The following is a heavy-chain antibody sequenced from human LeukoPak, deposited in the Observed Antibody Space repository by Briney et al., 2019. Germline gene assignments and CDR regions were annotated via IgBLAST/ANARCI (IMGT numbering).Heavy chain of an antibody. V-gene: IGHV3-23*01. CDR2: ISGSGGST. CDR3: AKDRERWLQSFDY. CDR1: GLAFSDYW. D-gene: IGHD5-24*01. J-gene: IGHJ4*02. Sequence: GGSLRLSCAASGLAFSDYWMSWVRQAPGKGLEWVSAISGSGGSTYYADSVKGRFTISRDNSKNTLYLQMNSLRAEDTAVYYCAKDRERWLQSFDYWGQGTLVTVSS.